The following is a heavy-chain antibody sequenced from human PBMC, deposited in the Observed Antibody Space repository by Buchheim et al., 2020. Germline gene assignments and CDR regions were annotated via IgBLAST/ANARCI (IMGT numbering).Heavy chain of an antibody. Sequence: QVQLVQSGAEVKKPGASVKVSCKASGYTFTIYYIHWVRQAPGQRLEWMGIINPSTASTSYSQKFQGRVTMTRETSTSTVSMELRSLRSEDTAVYYCAREANGGYDGMDVWGQGTT. D-gene: IGHD2-8*01. J-gene: IGHJ6*02. CDR1: GYTFTIYY. V-gene: IGHV1-46*01. CDR3: AREANGGYDGMDV. CDR2: INPSTAST.